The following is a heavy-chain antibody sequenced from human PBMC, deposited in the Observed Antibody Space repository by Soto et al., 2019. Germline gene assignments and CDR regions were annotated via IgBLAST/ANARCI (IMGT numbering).Heavy chain of an antibody. CDR1: GYTFTDHH. V-gene: IGHV1-2*02. CDR2: INPNRGGT. Sequence: QVQLVQSGAEVKKPGASVKVSCKASGYTFTDHHLHWVRQAPGQGLEWMGWINPNRGGTKYAQKFEGSVTMTRDTAIRSVYMGLRRLSSGDTAIYFCARDRMYMSSYFGDAGGEIDFWGRGTLVTVSS. CDR3: ARDRMYMSSYFGDAGGEIDF. J-gene: IGHJ4*02. D-gene: IGHD6-6*01.